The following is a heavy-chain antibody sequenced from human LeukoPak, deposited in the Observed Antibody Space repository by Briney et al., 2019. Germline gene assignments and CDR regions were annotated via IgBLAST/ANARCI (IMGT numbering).Heavy chain of an antibody. CDR2: IWYDGSNK. V-gene: IGHV3-33*08. CDR1: GFTFSRYW. D-gene: IGHD1-26*01. CDR3: ARDLGGGHFDY. Sequence: GGSLRLSCAASGFTFSRYWMNWVRQAPGKGLEWVAVIWYDGSNKYYADSVKGRFTISRDNSKNTLYLQMNSLRAEDTAVYYCARDLGGGHFDYWGQGTLVTVSS. J-gene: IGHJ4*02.